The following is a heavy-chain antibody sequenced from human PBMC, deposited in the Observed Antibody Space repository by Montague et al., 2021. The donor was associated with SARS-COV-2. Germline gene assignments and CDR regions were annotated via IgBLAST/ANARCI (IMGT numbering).Heavy chain of an antibody. CDR1: GFTFDDYA. D-gene: IGHD5-24*01. J-gene: IGHJ4*02. CDR3: AKLPSRDGYNLRDY. CDR2: ISWNSGSI. V-gene: IGHV3-9*01. Sequence: SMRLCAASGFTFDDYAMHWVRQAPGKGLEWVSGISWNSGSIGYTDSVKGRFTISRDNAKNSLYLQMNSLRAEDTALYYCAKLPSRDGYNLRDYWGQGTLVTVSS.